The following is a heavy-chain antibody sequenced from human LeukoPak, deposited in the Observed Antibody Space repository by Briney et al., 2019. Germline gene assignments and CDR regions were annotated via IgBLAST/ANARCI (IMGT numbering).Heavy chain of an antibody. CDR2: IYSGGST. Sequence: GGSLRLSCAASGFTVSSNYMSWIRQAPGKGLEWVSLIYSGGSTYYADSVKGRFTVSRDNTKNTLYLQMNSLRAEDTAVYYCAREAENYGLPFDIWGQGTMVTVSS. CDR1: GFTVSSNY. J-gene: IGHJ3*02. CDR3: AREAENYGLPFDI. V-gene: IGHV3-66*01. D-gene: IGHD3-10*01.